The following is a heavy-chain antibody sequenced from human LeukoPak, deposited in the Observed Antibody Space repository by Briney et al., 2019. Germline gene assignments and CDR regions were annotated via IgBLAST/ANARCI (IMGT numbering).Heavy chain of an antibody. Sequence: GGSLRLSCAASGFTFSNYWMYWVRQSPGKGLVWVSRINSDESSTSYADSVKGRFTISRDNTKNTLYLQMNSLRAEDTAVYYCARGDPERGVWYFDLWGRGTPVTVSS. CDR3: ARGDPERGVWYFDL. J-gene: IGHJ2*01. CDR2: INSDESST. D-gene: IGHD1-14*01. V-gene: IGHV3-74*01. CDR1: GFTFSNYW.